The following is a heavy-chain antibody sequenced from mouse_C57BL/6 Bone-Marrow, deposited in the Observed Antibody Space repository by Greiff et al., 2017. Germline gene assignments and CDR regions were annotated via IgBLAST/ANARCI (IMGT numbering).Heavy chain of an antibody. CDR2: IYPGSGST. D-gene: IGHD1-1*01. V-gene: IGHV1-55*01. J-gene: IGHJ3*01. Sequence: QVQLQQPGAELVKPGASVKMSCKASGYTFTSYWITWVKQRPGQGLEWIGDIYPGSGSTNYNEKFKSKATLTVDTSASTAYMPLSSLTSEDSAVYYCARSILYYYGSSYPAWFAYWGQGTLVTVSA. CDR3: ARSILYYYGSSYPAWFAY. CDR1: GYTFTSYW.